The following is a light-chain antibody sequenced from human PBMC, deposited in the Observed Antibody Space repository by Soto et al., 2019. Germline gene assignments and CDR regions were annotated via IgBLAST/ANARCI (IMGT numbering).Light chain of an antibody. V-gene: IGLV1-44*01. CDR3: AAWDDSLNGHYV. CDR2: SNN. CDR1: LHIGSNS. J-gene: IGLJ1*01. Sequence: QSVLTQPPSASGTPRPGGNIFLFWNHLHIGSNSGNLDQAPPGNAPKLLIYSNNQRPSGVPDRFSGSKSGTSASLAISGLQSEDEADYYCAAWDDSLNGHYVFGTGTKVTVL.